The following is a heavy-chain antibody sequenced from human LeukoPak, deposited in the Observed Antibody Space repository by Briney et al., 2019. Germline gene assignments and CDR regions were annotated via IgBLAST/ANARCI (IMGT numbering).Heavy chain of an antibody. V-gene: IGHV3-9*01. J-gene: IGHJ4*02. CDR2: ISWNSGSI. CDR1: GFTFDDYA. CDR3: AKESGY. D-gene: IGHD3-10*01. Sequence: GGSLRLSCAASGFTFDDYAMHWVRQAPGKGLEWVSGISWNSGSIGYADSVKGRFTISRDNSKNTLYLQMNSLRAEDTAVYYCAKESGYWGQGTLVTVSS.